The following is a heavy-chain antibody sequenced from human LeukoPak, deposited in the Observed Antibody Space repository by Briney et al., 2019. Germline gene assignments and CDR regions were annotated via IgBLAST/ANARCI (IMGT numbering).Heavy chain of an antibody. D-gene: IGHD1-26*01. Sequence: PGGPLRLSCAASGFTFSTYEMNWVRQAPGEGLEWVSYISSLSGTIYYADSVKGRFTISRDNAKNSLYLQMDSLRAEDTAVYYCARDQGGGTSYWGQGTLVTVSS. V-gene: IGHV3-48*01. CDR2: ISSLSGTI. J-gene: IGHJ4*02. CDR1: GFTFSTYE. CDR3: ARDQGGGTSY.